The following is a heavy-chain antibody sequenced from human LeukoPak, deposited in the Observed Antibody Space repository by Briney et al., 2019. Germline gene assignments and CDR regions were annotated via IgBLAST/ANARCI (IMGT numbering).Heavy chain of an antibody. CDR2: INPNSGGT. Sequence: GASVKVSCKASGYTFTGYYMHWVRQAPGQGLEWMGWINPNSGGTNYAQKFQGRVTMSVDTSKNQYSLKLSSVTAADTAVYYCARGQPYSKSKNWFDPWDQGTLVTVSS. CDR3: ARGQPYSKSKNWFDP. CDR1: GYTFTGYY. D-gene: IGHD4-11*01. J-gene: IGHJ5*02. V-gene: IGHV1-2*02.